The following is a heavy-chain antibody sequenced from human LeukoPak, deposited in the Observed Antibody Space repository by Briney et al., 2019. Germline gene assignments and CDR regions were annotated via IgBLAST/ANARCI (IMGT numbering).Heavy chain of an antibody. Sequence: PSETLSLTCAVYGGSFSSYYWSWIRQPPGKGLEWIGYIYYSGSTNYNPSLKSRVTISVDTSKNQFSLKLSSVTAADTAVYYCAREPDYYYDSSGYYDYWGQGTLVTVSS. CDR1: GGSFSSYY. CDR3: AREPDYYYDSSGYYDY. D-gene: IGHD3-22*01. J-gene: IGHJ4*02. CDR2: IYYSGST. V-gene: IGHV4-59*01.